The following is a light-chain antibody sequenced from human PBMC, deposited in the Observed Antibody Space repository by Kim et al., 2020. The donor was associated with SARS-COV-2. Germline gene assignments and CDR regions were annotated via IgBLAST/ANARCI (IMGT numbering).Light chain of an antibody. CDR3: QSYDSSLSAGPHVV. J-gene: IGLJ2*01. CDR2: GNS. CDR1: SSNIGAGYD. Sequence: QSVLTQPPSVSGAPGQRVTISCTGSSSNIGAGYDVHWYQQLPGTAPKLLIYGNSNRPSGVPDRFSGSKSGTSASLAITGLQAEDEADYYCQSYDSSLSAGPHVVFGGGTQLTVL. V-gene: IGLV1-40*01.